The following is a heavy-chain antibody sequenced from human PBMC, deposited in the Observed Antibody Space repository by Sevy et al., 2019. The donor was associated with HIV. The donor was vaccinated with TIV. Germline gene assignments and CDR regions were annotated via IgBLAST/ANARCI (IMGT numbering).Heavy chain of an antibody. CDR2: ISAYNGNT. J-gene: IGHJ4*02. CDR1: GYTFTSYG. Sequence: ASVKVSCKASGYTFTSYGISGVRQAPGQGLEWMGWISAYNGNTNYAQKLQGRVTMTTDTSTSTAYMELRSLRSDDTGVYYCARDWLSSFTVTTMKGFIFDYWGQGTLVTVSS. CDR3: ARDWLSSFTVTTMKGFIFDY. D-gene: IGHD4-17*01. V-gene: IGHV1-18*01.